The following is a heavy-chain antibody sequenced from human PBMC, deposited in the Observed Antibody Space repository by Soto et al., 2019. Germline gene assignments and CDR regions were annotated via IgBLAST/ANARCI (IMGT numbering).Heavy chain of an antibody. V-gene: IGHV4-34*01. CDR3: ARESGDVYGDYVEFVY. Sequence: NPSETLSLTCAVYGGSFSGYYWSWIRQPPGKGLEWIGEINHSGSTNYNPSLKSRVTISVDTSKNQFSLKLSSVTAADTAVYYCARESGDVYGDYVEFVYWGQGTLVTVSS. CDR2: INHSGST. J-gene: IGHJ4*02. CDR1: GGSFSGYY. D-gene: IGHD4-17*01.